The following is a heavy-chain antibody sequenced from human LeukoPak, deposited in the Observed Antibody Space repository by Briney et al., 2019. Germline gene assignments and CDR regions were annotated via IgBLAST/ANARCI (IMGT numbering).Heavy chain of an antibody. J-gene: IGHJ4*02. Sequence: SETLSLTCTVSGGSISSYYWSWIRQPPGKGLEWIGYIYYSGSTNYNPSLKSRVTISVDTSKNQFSLKLSSVTAADTAVYYCARVPEMATGYYFDYWGQGTLVTVSS. CDR3: ARVPEMATGYYFDY. V-gene: IGHV4-59*01. CDR2: IYYSGST. CDR1: GGSISSYY. D-gene: IGHD5-24*01.